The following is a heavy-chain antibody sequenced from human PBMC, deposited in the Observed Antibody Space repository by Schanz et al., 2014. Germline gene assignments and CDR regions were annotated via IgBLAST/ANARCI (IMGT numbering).Heavy chain of an antibody. V-gene: IGHV1-2*06. Sequence: QVQLVQSGAEVKKPGASVKISCRASGYTFTDYYIHWVRQAPGQGLEWLGRINPNSGGTNYTQKFPGRVTMTRDXXXSTAYMDLKSLTXXXXAVYFCARTNPRDYTGYDSWGQGTLVTVSS. J-gene: IGHJ4*02. CDR3: ARTNPRDYTGYDS. CDR2: INPNSGGT. D-gene: IGHD5-12*01. CDR1: GYTFTDYY.